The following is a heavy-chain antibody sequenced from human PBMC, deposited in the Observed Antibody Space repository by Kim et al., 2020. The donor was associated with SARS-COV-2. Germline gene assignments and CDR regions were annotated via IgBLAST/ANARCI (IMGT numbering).Heavy chain of an antibody. CDR3: AKDRDFWSGAGTAFDP. J-gene: IGHJ5*02. D-gene: IGHD3-3*01. V-gene: IGHV3-23*01. CDR2: ISGSGGST. Sequence: GGSLRLSCAASGFTFSSYAMSWVRQAPGKGLEWVSAISGSGGSTYYADSVKGRFTISRDNSKNTLYLQMNSLRAEDTAVYYCAKDRDFWSGAGTAFDPWGQGTLVPLS. CDR1: GFTFSSYA.